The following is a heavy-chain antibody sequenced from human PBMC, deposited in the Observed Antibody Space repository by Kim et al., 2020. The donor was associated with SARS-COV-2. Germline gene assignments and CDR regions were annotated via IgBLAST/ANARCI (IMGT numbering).Heavy chain of an antibody. Sequence: SLRLSCVASGFTFEDYAVHWVRQSPEKGLEWVSSISWDSDAEKYDGSVQGRFIISRDNAKNSLYLEMNNLRPEDTASYFCAKDITSGGSGTLDSWGQGIQIVVSS. V-gene: IGHV3-9*01. CDR2: ISWDSDAE. CDR3: AKDITSGGSGTLDS. CDR1: GFTFEDYA. J-gene: IGHJ4*02. D-gene: IGHD1-26*01.